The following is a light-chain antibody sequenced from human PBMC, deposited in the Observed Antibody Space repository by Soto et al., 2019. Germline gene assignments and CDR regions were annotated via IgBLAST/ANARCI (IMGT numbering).Light chain of an antibody. CDR2: DAS. CDR3: QQYNNWRT. Sequence: PGERATLSFRASQSLSSSLAWYKQKPGQAPRVLIYDASNRATGIPARFSGSGSGTEFTLTIRSLQSEDFAVYYCQQYNNWRTFGQGTKVDIK. CDR1: QSLSSS. V-gene: IGKV3D-15*01. J-gene: IGKJ1*01.